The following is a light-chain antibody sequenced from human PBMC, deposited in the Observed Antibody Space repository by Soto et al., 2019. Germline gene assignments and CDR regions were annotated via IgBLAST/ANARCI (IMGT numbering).Light chain of an antibody. CDR3: QQYNTWTWT. CDR1: QSVGTN. V-gene: IGKV3-15*01. J-gene: IGKJ1*01. CDR2: GAS. Sequence: EIVMTQSPATLSMSPGERATLSCRASQSVGTNVAWFQQKPGQPPRLLMYGASTWASGIPVRFSGSGSGTDFTLTVSSLQSEDFAIYYCQQYNTWTWTFGQGTKVDNK.